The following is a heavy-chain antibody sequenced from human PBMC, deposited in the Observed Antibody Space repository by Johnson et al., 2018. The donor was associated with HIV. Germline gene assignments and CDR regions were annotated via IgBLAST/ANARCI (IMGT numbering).Heavy chain of an antibody. Sequence: VLLVESGGGLVQPGRSLKLSCAASGFTFDDYAMHWVRQAPGKGLEWVSGISWNSGSIGYADSVKGRFTISRDNAKNSLYLQMNSLRAEDTAVYYCAREALDAFDIWGQGTMVTVSS. CDR2: ISWNSGSI. CDR3: AREALDAFDI. CDR1: GFTFDDYA. V-gene: IGHV3-9*01. J-gene: IGHJ3*02.